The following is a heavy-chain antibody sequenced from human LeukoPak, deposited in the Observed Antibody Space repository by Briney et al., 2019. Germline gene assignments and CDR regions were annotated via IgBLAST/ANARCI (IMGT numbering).Heavy chain of an antibody. Sequence: GESLKISCKGSGYSFTSYWIGWVRQMLGKGLEWMGIIYPGDSDTRYSPSFQGQVTISADKSISTAYLQWSSLKASDTAMYYCARRAIAAVNGMDVWGQGTTVTVSS. D-gene: IGHD6-13*01. CDR2: IYPGDSDT. J-gene: IGHJ6*02. CDR1: GYSFTSYW. V-gene: IGHV5-51*01. CDR3: ARRAIAAVNGMDV.